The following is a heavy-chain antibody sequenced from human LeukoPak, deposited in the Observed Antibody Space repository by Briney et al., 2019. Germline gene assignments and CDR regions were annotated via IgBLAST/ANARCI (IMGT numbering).Heavy chain of an antibody. Sequence: ASMKVSCKASGYTFTSYDINWVRQATGQGLEWMGWMNPNSGNTVYAQKFQGRVTMTRNTSISTAYMELSSLRSEDTAVYYCARAPSRGYCSTSSCYIGYWGQGTLVTVSS. J-gene: IGHJ4*02. CDR2: MNPNSGNT. CDR3: ARAPSRGYCSTSSCYIGY. D-gene: IGHD2-2*02. V-gene: IGHV1-8*01. CDR1: GYTFTSYD.